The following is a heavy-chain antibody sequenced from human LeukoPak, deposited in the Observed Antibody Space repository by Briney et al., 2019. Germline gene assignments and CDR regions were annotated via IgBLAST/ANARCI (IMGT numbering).Heavy chain of an antibody. CDR1: GYSFTSYW. CDR2: IYPGDSDT. Sequence: NLGESLKISCKGSGYSFTSYWIGWVRQMPGKGLEWMGIIYPGDSDTRYSPSFQGQVTISADKSISTAYLQWSSLKASDTAMYYCARSLVEPASGWYGRERKIGFDPWGQGTLVTVSS. CDR3: ARSLVEPASGWYGRERKIGFDP. V-gene: IGHV5-51*01. D-gene: IGHD6-19*01. J-gene: IGHJ5*02.